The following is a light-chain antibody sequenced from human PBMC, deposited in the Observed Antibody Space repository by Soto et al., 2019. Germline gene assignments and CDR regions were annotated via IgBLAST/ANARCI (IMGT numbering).Light chain of an antibody. V-gene: IGLV2-23*02. J-gene: IGLJ3*02. CDR3: CSYAGNRTFV. CDR2: EDT. CDR1: SGHISYI. Sequence: QPVLTQSSSASASLGSSVKLTCTLSSGHISYIIAWHQQQPGKAPQVLIYEDTKRPSGVSFRFSASKSGKTASLTISGLQAEDEADYHCCSYAGNRTFVFGGGTKVTVL.